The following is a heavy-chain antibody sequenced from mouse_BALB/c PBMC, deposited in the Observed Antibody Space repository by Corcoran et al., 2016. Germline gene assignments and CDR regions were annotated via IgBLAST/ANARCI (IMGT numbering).Heavy chain of an antibody. D-gene: IGHD2-1*01. V-gene: IGHV9-3-1*01. CDR2: INTYTGEP. CDR1: GYTFTNYG. CDR3: ARGYGNYAYAMDY. Sequence: QIQLVQSGPELKKPGETVKISCKASGYTFTNYGMNWVKQAPGKGLKWMGWINTYTGEPTYADDFKGRFAFSLETSASTAYLQINNLKNEDTATYFCARGYGNYAYAMDYWGQGTSVTVSS. J-gene: IGHJ4*01.